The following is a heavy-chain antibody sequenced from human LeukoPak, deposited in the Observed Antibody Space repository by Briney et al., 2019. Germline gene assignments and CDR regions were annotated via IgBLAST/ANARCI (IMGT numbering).Heavy chain of an antibody. CDR2: ISYDGSNK. D-gene: IGHD3-10*01. V-gene: IGHV3-30*04. CDR3: AKTMVRGVSGDY. Sequence: PGRSLRLSCAASGFTFSSYAMHWVRQAPGKGLEWVAVISYDGSNKYYADSVKGRFTISRDNSKNTLYLQMNSLRAEDTAVYYCAKTMVRGVSGDYWGQGTLVTVSS. CDR1: GFTFSSYA. J-gene: IGHJ4*02.